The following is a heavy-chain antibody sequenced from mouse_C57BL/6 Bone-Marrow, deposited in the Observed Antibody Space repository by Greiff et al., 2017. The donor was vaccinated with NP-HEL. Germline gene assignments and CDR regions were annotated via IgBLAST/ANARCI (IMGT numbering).Heavy chain of an antibody. CDR3: ARKSDYDYDGYAMDY. Sequence: VQLQQPGAELVRPGSSVKLSCKASGYTFTSYWMHWVKQRPIQGLEWIGNIDPSDSETHYNQKFKDKATLTVDKSSSTAYMQLSSLTSEDSAVYYRARKSDYDYDGYAMDYWGQGTSVTVSS. D-gene: IGHD2-4*01. CDR2: IDPSDSET. J-gene: IGHJ4*01. V-gene: IGHV1-52*01. CDR1: GYTFTSYW.